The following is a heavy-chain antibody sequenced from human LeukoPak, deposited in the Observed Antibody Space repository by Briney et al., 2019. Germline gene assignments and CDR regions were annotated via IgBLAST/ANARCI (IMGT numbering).Heavy chain of an antibody. J-gene: IGHJ3*02. Sequence: GGSLRLSCKASGFTFSSYAMSWVRQAPGKGLEWVSAISGSGGSTYYADSVKGRFTISRDNSKNTLYLQMNSLRVEDTAVYYCANHRQQLDASDIWGQGTMVTVSS. D-gene: IGHD6-13*01. CDR3: ANHRQQLDASDI. V-gene: IGHV3-23*01. CDR1: GFTFSSYA. CDR2: ISGSGGST.